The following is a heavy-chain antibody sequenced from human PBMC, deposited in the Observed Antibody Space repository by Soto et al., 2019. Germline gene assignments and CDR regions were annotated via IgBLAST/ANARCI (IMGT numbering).Heavy chain of an antibody. Sequence: QVQLQESGPGLVKPSQSLSLTCTVSGGSISSGNYCWSWIRQPPGKGLEWIGFIHYSGSSYYNPSLKSRVTISVDTSKNQFSLELDSVTAADTAVYYCARDLDTATYFDYWGHGTLVTVSS. D-gene: IGHD5-18*01. CDR3: ARDLDTATYFDY. J-gene: IGHJ4*01. V-gene: IGHV4-30-4*01. CDR2: IHYSGSS. CDR1: GGSISSGNYC.